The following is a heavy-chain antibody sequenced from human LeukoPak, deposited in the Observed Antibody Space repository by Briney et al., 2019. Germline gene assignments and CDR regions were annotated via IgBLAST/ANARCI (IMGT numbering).Heavy chain of an antibody. D-gene: IGHD6-13*01. CDR1: GGSMSSTSYY. CDR3: ARDRRPQLTRFRYFDY. Sequence: SETLSLTCTVSGGSMSSTSYYWGWIRQPPGKGLEWIGSIYYSGSTYYNPSLKSRVTISVDTSKNQFSLKLSSVTVADTAVYYCARDRRPQLTRFRYFDYWGQGTLVTVSS. V-gene: IGHV4-39*07. J-gene: IGHJ4*02. CDR2: IYYSGST.